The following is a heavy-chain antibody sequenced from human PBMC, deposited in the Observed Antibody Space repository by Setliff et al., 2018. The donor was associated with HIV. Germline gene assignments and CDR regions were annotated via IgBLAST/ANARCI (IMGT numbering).Heavy chain of an antibody. CDR3: ARRIQWRDCSGRSCWTCDI. Sequence: KASETLSLTCTVSGASINSGSHNWGWIRQPPGKGLECIATLHYTGTTYYNPSLKSRVTISTDTSKNQFSLKLSSVTAADTAVYYCARRIQWRDCSGRSCWTCDIWGQGTMVTVSS. V-gene: IGHV4-39*01. CDR1: GASINSGSHN. J-gene: IGHJ3*02. CDR2: LHYTGTT. D-gene: IGHD2-15*01.